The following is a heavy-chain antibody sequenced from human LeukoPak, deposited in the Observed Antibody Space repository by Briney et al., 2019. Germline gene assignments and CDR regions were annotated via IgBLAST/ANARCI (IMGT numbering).Heavy chain of an antibody. D-gene: IGHD4-23*01. Sequence: PGGSLRLSCAASGFTFSSYSMNWVRQAPGKGLEWVSSISSSSSYIYYADSVKGQFTISRDNAKNSLYLQMNSLRAEDTAVYYCAKECGNYINDAFDIWGQGTMVTVSS. V-gene: IGHV3-21*04. CDR3: AKECGNYINDAFDI. J-gene: IGHJ3*02. CDR2: ISSSSSYI. CDR1: GFTFSSYS.